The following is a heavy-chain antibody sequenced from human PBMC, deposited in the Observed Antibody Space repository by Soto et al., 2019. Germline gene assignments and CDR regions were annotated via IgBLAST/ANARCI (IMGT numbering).Heavy chain of an antibody. CDR3: ARGRDYYDSSGYPPRY. J-gene: IGHJ4*02. V-gene: IGHV1-8*01. CDR1: GYTFTSYD. CDR2: MNPNSGNT. Sequence: QVQLVQSGAEVKKPGASVKVSCKASGYTFTSYDINWVRQATGQGLEWMGWMNPNSGNTGYAQKFQGRVTMTRNTPLSTAYMGLRSLRSGDTAVYYGARGRDYYDSSGYPPRYWGQGTLVTVSS. D-gene: IGHD3-22*01.